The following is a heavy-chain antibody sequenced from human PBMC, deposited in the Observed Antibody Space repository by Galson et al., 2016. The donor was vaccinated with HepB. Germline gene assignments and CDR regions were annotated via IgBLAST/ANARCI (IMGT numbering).Heavy chain of an antibody. Sequence: SVKVSCKASGYRFPTYGISWVRQAPGQGLEWLGWISANSGNTRYAEKFQDIVTMTRDTSASSVYMDLRSLRSDDTAVYYCARDVQYRFDYWGQGSLVTVAS. J-gene: IGHJ4*02. CDR3: ARDVQYRFDY. CDR2: ISANSGNT. CDR1: GYRFPTYG. V-gene: IGHV1-18*04. D-gene: IGHD1-1*01.